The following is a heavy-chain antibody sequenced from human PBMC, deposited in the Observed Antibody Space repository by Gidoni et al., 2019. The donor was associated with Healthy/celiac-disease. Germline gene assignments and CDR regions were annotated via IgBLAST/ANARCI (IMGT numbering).Heavy chain of an antibody. V-gene: IGHV3-7*04. D-gene: IGHD1-1*01. Sequence: EVQLVESGGGLVQPGGSLRLSCAASGFTFSSYWMSWVRQAPGKGLEWVANIKQDGSEKYYVDSVKGRFTMSRDNAKNSLYLQMNSLRAEDTAVYYCAREGTLYYFDYWGQGTLVTVSS. CDR1: GFTFSSYW. J-gene: IGHJ4*02. CDR3: AREGTLYYFDY. CDR2: IKQDGSEK.